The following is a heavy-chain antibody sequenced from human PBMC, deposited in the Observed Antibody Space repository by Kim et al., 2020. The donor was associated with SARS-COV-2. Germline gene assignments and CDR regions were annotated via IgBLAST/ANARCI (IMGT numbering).Heavy chain of an antibody. CDR2: IYYSGST. V-gene: IGHV4-59*13. CDR3: ARITPHYDFWSGYETSRYNWFDP. D-gene: IGHD3-3*01. Sequence: SETLSLTCTVSGGSISSYYWSWIRQPPGKGLEWIGYIYYSGSTNYNPSLKSRVTISVDTSKNQFSLKLSSVTAADTAVYYCARITPHYDFWSGYETSRYNWFDPWGQGTLVTVSS. J-gene: IGHJ5*02. CDR1: GGSISSYY.